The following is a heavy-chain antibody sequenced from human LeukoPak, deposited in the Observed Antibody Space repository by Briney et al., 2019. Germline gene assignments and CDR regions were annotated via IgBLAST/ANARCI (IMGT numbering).Heavy chain of an antibody. J-gene: IGHJ4*02. CDR1: GGSISSYY. Sequence: PSETLSLTCTVSGGSISSYYWSWIRQPPGKGLEWVGYIYYSGTTNYNPSLKRRVTIAVDTSKNQFSLKLSSATAADTAVYHCARMGAAAMYFDYWGQGTLVTVSS. V-gene: IGHV4-59*01. CDR2: IYYSGTT. CDR3: ARMGAAAMYFDY. D-gene: IGHD6-13*01.